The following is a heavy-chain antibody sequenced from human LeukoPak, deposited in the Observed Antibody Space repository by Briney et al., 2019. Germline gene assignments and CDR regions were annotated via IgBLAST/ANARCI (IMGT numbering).Heavy chain of an antibody. D-gene: IGHD4-17*01. CDR2: ISSSSSTI. CDR1: GFTFSSYS. Sequence: TGGSLRLSCAASGFTFSSYSMNWVRQAPGKGLEWVSYISSSSSTIYYADSVKGRFTISRDNAKNSLYLQMNSLRAEDTAVYYCAKYDYGDYIPLYYFDYWGQGTLVTVSS. V-gene: IGHV3-48*04. CDR3: AKYDYGDYIPLYYFDY. J-gene: IGHJ4*02.